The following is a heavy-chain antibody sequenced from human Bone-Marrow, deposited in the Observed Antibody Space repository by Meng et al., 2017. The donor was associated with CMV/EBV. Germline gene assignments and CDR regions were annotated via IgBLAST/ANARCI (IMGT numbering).Heavy chain of an antibody. J-gene: IGHJ4*02. D-gene: IGHD2-2*01. Sequence: SVKVSCKASGDTFSNFGISWVRQAPGQGLEWMGGIIPILRIPNYAQKFQGRITITADQSTNTTYMEVSSLRSEDTAVYYCARGRSDVEPAGSQAQALSHWGQGTVVTVPS. CDR3: ARGRSDVEPAGSQAQALSH. CDR1: GDTFSNFG. CDR2: IIPILRIP. V-gene: IGHV1-69*10.